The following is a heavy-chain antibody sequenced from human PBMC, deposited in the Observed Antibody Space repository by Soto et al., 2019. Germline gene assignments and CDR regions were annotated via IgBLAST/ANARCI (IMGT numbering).Heavy chain of an antibody. CDR2: IIPIFGTA. CDR3: AREKGGGYCISTSCYEAYYYYGMDV. D-gene: IGHD2-2*01. CDR1: GGTFSSYA. Sequence: QVQLVQSGAEVKKPGSSVKVSCKASGGTFSSYAISWVRQAPGQGLEWMGGIIPIFGTANYAQKFQGRVTITADESTSKAYMELSSLRSEDTAVYYCAREKGGGYCISTSCYEAYYYYGMDVWGQGTTVTVSS. V-gene: IGHV1-69*12. J-gene: IGHJ6*02.